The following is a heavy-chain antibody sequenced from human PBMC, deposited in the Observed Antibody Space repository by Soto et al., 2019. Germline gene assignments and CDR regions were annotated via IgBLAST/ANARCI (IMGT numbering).Heavy chain of an antibody. D-gene: IGHD6-19*01. CDR1: GFTFSTYG. CDR2: ISFDGSYK. Sequence: QVQLVESGGGVVQPGRSLRLSCAGSGFTFSTYGIHWVRQAPGKGLEWVAVISFDGSYKYYADSVKGRFTVSRDNSKNTLYLQMSSLSAEDTAVYYCAKDWAPSSAAYYFDYWGQGTLVTVSS. V-gene: IGHV3-30*18. J-gene: IGHJ4*02. CDR3: AKDWAPSSAAYYFDY.